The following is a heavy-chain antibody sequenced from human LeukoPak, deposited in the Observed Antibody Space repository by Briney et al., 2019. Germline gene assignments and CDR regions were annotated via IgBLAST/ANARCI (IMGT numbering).Heavy chain of an antibody. J-gene: IGHJ4*02. CDR1: GGSINSFY. CDR2: IYYSGST. Sequence: KTSETLSLTCTVSGGSINSFYWSWIRQPPGKGLEWIAYIYYSGSTNYNPSLKSRVTISVDTSKNQFSLNLSSVTAADTAVYYCTRVRALSYYESSGDLYYFDYWGQGTLVTVSS. CDR3: TRVRALSYYESSGDLYYFDY. D-gene: IGHD3-22*01. V-gene: IGHV4-59*01.